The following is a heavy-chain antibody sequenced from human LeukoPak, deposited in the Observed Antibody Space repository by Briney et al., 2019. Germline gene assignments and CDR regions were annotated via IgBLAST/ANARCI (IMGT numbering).Heavy chain of an antibody. CDR2: INPSGGST. J-gene: IGHJ4*02. V-gene: IGHV1-46*01. CDR1: GYTFISYF. D-gene: IGHD6-6*01. Sequence: ASVKVSCKASGYTFISYFMHWVRQAPGQGLEWMGIINPSGGSTSYAQKFQGRVTMTRDMSTSTVYMELSSLRSEDTAVYYCARDSSIAAFDYWGQGTLVTVSS. CDR3: ARDSSIAAFDY.